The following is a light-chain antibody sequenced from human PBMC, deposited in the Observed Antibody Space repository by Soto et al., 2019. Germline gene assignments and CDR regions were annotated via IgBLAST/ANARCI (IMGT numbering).Light chain of an antibody. CDR1: QRVSSN. CDR2: GES. V-gene: IGKV3-15*01. J-gene: IGKJ3*01. CDR3: QQYNNWPRV. Sequence: EIVMTQSPATLSVSPGERATLSCRASQRVSSNLAWYQQKPGQAPRLLIYGESTRATGIPARFSGSGSGTEFTLTISSLQSEDFAFYYCQQYNNWPRVFGPGTKVDIK.